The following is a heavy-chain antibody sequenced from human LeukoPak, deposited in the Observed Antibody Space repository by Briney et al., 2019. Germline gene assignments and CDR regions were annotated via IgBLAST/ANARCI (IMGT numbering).Heavy chain of an antibody. J-gene: IGHJ6*02. CDR1: GGSISSSSYY. D-gene: IGHD6-13*01. CDR2: IYYSGST. CDR3: ARLSIAAARKNVYYYYYGMDV. Sequence: SETLSLTCTVSGGSISSSSYYWGWIRQPPGKGLEWIGSIYYSGSTYYNPSLKSRVTISVDTSKNQFSLELSSVTAADTAVYYCARLSIAAARKNVYYYYYGMDVWGQGTTVTVSS. V-gene: IGHV4-39*01.